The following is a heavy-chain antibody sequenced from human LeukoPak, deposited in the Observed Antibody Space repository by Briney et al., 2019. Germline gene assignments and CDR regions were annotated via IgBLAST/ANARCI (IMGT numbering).Heavy chain of an antibody. CDR2: INSDGSST. CDR3: ARNQVAVGYYYGMDV. CDR1: GFTFSSYW. V-gene: IGHV3-74*01. Sequence: GGSLRLSCAASGFTFSSYWMHWVRQAPGKGLVWVSRINSDGSSTSYADSVKGRFTISRDNAKNTLYLQMNSLRAEDRAVYYCARNQVAVGYYYGMDVWGQGTTVTVSS. J-gene: IGHJ6*02. D-gene: IGHD6-19*01.